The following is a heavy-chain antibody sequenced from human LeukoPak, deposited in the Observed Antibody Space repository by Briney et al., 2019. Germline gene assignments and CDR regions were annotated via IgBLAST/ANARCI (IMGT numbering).Heavy chain of an antibody. CDR2: INPDGSTT. Sequence: GGSLRLSCAASGFTFSSYWVHWVRQAPGRGLVWVSRINPDGSTTNYADSVKGRFTISRDNAKNTLYLQMNSLRAEDTAVYYCARDPTQWLRYGYFDYWGQGTLVTVSS. V-gene: IGHV3-74*01. J-gene: IGHJ4*02. CDR1: GFTFSSYW. D-gene: IGHD5-12*01. CDR3: ARDPTQWLRYGYFDY.